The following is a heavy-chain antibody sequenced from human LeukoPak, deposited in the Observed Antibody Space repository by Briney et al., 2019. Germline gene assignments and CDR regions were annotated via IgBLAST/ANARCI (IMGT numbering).Heavy chain of an antibody. CDR1: GGSISSGSYY. V-gene: IGHV4-61*02. CDR2: IYTSGST. J-gene: IGHJ4*02. D-gene: IGHD6-19*01. CDR3: ARHLSRAIAVAGFDY. Sequence: SETLSLTCTVSGGSISSGSYYRSWIRQPAGKGLEWIGRIYTSGSTNYNPSLKSRVTISVDTSKNQFSLKLSSVTAADTAVYYCARHLSRAIAVAGFDYWGQGTLVTVSS.